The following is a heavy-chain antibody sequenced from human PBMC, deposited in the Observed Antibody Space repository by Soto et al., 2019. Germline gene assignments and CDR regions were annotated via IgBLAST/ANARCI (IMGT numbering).Heavy chain of an antibody. CDR3: ARHPNYYDSSGYYYSDS. D-gene: IGHD3-22*01. Sequence: GESLKISCKGFGFTFTNYWIAWVRQMPGKGLEWMGIVYPGDSKTRYSPSFQGQVTISANKSITTAFLQWSSLKASDTAMYYCARHPNYYDSSGYYYSDSWGQGTLVTVSS. J-gene: IGHJ4*02. CDR2: VYPGDSKT. V-gene: IGHV5-51*01. CDR1: GFTFTNYW.